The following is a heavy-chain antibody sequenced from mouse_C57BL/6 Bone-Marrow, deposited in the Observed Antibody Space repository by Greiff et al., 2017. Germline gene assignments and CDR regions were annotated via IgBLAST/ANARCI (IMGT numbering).Heavy chain of an antibody. D-gene: IGHD2-3*01. Sequence: QVQLQQPGAELVKPGASVKMSCKASGYTFTSYWITWVKQRPGQGLEWIGDIYPGSGSTTYNEKFKSKATLTVDTSSSTAYMQLSSLTSEDAAVDYCAPRNLYDGYSDYWGQGTTLTVSS. CDR2: IYPGSGST. CDR1: GYTFTSYW. V-gene: IGHV1-55*01. CDR3: APRNLYDGYSDY. J-gene: IGHJ2*01.